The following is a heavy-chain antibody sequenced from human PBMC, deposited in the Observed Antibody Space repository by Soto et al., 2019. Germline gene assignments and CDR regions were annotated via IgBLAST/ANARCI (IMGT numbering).Heavy chain of an antibody. V-gene: IGHV1-46*01. D-gene: IGHD6-6*01. CDR1: GYTFTSYY. CDR2: INPSGGST. CDR3: ARDEAPSDSSSLHGWFDP. Sequence: GASVKVSCKASGYTFTSYYMHWVRQAPGQGLEWMGIINPSGGSTSYAQKFQGRVTMTRDTSTSTVYMELSSLRSEDTAVYYCARDEAPSDSSSLHGWFDPWGQGSLVTVSS. J-gene: IGHJ5*02.